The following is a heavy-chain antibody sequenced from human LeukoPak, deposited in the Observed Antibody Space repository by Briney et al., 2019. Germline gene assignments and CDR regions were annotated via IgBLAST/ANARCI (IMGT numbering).Heavy chain of an antibody. D-gene: IGHD3-10*01. V-gene: IGHV1-18*04. J-gene: IGHJ4*02. CDR1: GFTFTSYG. CDR2: ISANNGDT. CDR3: ARKGMGSPLDF. Sequence: GASVKASCKTSGFTFTSYGISWMRQAPGQGLEWMAWISANNGDTHYAQRLQGRVTLTTDTSTGTAYMEVRSLRSDDTAVYYCARKGMGSPLDFWGQGTLVTVSS.